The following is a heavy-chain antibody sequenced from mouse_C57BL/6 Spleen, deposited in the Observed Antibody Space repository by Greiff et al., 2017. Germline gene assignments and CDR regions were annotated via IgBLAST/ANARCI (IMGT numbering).Heavy chain of an antibody. CDR1: GFTFSSYA. J-gene: IGHJ2*01. D-gene: IGHD4-1*01. CDR3: TRAPANWDYVDY. Sequence: EVQRVESGEGLVKPGGSLKLSCAASGFTFSSYAMSWVRQTPEKRLEWVAYISSGGDYIYYADTVKGRFTISRDNARNTLYLQMSSLKSEDTAMYYCTRAPANWDYVDYWGQGTTLTVSS. CDR2: ISSGGDYI. V-gene: IGHV5-9-1*02.